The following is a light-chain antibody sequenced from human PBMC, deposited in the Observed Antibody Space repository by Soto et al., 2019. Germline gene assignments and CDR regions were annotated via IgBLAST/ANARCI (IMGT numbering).Light chain of an antibody. J-gene: IGLJ3*02. CDR1: SSDIGGYKY. CDR3: NSYTSSSTWV. V-gene: IGLV2-14*01. CDR2: EVS. Sequence: QSALTQPASVSGSPGQSITISCIGTSSDIGGYKYVSWYQQHPGSAPKLMIYEVSNRPSGVSDRFSGSKSANTASLTISGLQAEDEADYYCNSYTSSSTWVFGGGTQLTVL.